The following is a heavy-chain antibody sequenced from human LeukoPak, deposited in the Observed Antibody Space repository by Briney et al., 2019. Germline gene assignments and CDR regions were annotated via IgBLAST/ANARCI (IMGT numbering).Heavy chain of an antibody. J-gene: IGHJ4*02. CDR3: AKSHYYGSGSYDY. CDR2: ITNDGSST. V-gene: IGHV3-74*01. CDR1: GLTFSSHW. Sequence: PGGSLRLSCAASGLTFSSHWMHWVRQAPGKGLVWVSRITNDGSSTTYADSVKGRFTISRDNAKNMLYLQVNSLRAEDTAVYYCAKSHYYGSGSYDYWGQGTLVTVSS. D-gene: IGHD3-10*01.